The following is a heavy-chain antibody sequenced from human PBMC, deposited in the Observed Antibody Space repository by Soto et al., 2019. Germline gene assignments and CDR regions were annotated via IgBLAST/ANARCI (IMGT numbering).Heavy chain of an antibody. Sequence: GGSLRLSCEASGFTFSSYALSWVRQTPGKGLEWVSTISDSGSTYYADSVKGRFTISRDNSKNTLYLQMNSLRAEDTAVYYCAKVWGENAYCTRTSCLHYFDYWGQGTLDPVSS. CDR3: AKVWGENAYCTRTSCLHYFDY. V-gene: IGHV3-23*01. J-gene: IGHJ4*02. CDR2: ISDSGST. CDR1: GFTFSSYA. D-gene: IGHD2-2*01.